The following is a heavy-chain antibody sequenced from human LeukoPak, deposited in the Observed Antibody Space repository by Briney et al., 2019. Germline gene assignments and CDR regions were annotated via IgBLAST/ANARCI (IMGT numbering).Heavy chain of an antibody. D-gene: IGHD2-15*01. CDR1: GGSFSGYY. CDR2: INHSGST. Sequence: SETLSLTCAVYGGSFSGYYWSWIRQPPGKGLEWIGEINHSGSTNYNPSLKSRVTISVDTSKNQFSLKLSSVTAADTAVYYCATSRVHCSGGSCPSYYYMDVWGKGTTVTVSS. V-gene: IGHV4-34*01. J-gene: IGHJ6*03. CDR3: ATSRVHCSGGSCPSYYYMDV.